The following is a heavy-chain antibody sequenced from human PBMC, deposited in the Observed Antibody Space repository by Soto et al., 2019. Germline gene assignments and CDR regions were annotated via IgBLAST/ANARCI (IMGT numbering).Heavy chain of an antibody. Sequence: PGGSLRLSCTASGFTLGDSAMSWFRQAPGKGMGWVGFIRSKAYGGTSDYAAAVKGRFSISRYDSKSIAYLQMNSLKTEDTAVYYCTRCYGLGSYYLYYYYCMDVWGQGTTVTVSS. D-gene: IGHD3-10*01. CDR3: TRCYGLGSYYLYYYYCMDV. CDR2: IRSKAYGGTS. J-gene: IGHJ6*02. V-gene: IGHV3-49*03. CDR1: GFTLGDSA.